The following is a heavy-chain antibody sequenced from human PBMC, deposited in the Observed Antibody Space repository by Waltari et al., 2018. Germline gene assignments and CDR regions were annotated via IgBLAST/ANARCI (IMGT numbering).Heavy chain of an antibody. CDR3: ATALGDRSSASRAFDI. J-gene: IGHJ3*02. CDR1: GYTFTDYY. CDR2: GEPEDGET. V-gene: IGHV1-69-2*01. Sequence: EVQLLQSGTELKKPGTTVKISCQVSGYTFTDYYIHWVQQAPGKGPHWMGLGEPEDGETIYAEKFQGRVTITADTSTDTAYMELSSLRSEDTAVYYCATALGDRSSASRAFDIWGLGTMITVSS. D-gene: IGHD3-10*01.